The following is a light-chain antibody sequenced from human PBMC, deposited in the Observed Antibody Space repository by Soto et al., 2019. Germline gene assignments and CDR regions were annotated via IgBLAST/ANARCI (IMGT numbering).Light chain of an antibody. V-gene: IGLV1-40*01. CDR1: SSNIGAGYD. CDR2: DDN. J-gene: IGLJ3*02. CDR3: QSYDSSLSGSL. Sequence: QSVLTQSPSVSGAPGQRVTISCTGSSSNIGAGYDVHWYQQLPGTAPKLLIYDDNSRPSGVPDRFSGSKSGTSASLAITGLQAEDEADYYCQSYDSSLSGSLFGGGTKLTVL.